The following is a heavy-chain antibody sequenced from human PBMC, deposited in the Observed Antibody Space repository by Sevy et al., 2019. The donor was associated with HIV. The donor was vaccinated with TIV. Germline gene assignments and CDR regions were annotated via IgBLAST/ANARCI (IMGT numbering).Heavy chain of an antibody. CDR1: GFTFSSFG. Sequence: GGSLRLSCAASGFTFSSFGMHWVRQAPGKGLEWLAVIWFDGSNTYYADSVRGRFTISRDNSKKTLYLQVNSLRAEDTAVYYCARDFTGFNGMDVWGQGTMVTVSS. CDR3: ARDFTGFNGMDV. J-gene: IGHJ6*02. D-gene: IGHD3-9*01. CDR2: IWFDGSNT. V-gene: IGHV3-33*01.